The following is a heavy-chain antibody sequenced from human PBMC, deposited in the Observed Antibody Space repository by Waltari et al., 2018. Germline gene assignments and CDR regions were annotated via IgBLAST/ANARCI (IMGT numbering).Heavy chain of an antibody. D-gene: IGHD3-3*01. V-gene: IGHV1-8*01. CDR2: MNPNSGNT. Sequence: QVQLVQSGAEVKKPGASVKVSCKALGYPFTSYDTNWVRPATGQGLEWMGWMNPNSGNTGYAQKFQGRVTMTRNTSISTAYMELSSLRSEDTAVYYCARIHRSITIFGVVISPTFDYWGQGTLVTVSS. CDR3: ARIHRSITIFGVVISPTFDY. J-gene: IGHJ4*02. CDR1: GYPFTSYD.